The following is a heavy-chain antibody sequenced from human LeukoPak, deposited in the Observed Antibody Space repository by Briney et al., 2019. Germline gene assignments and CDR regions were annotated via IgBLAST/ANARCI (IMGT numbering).Heavy chain of an antibody. CDR3: ARVSGYYYYYYMDV. Sequence: ASVKVSCKASGYTFTNYGISWVRQAPGQGLEWMGWISAYNGNTKYAQKFQDRDTMTTDTSTSTAYMELRSLRSDDTAVYYCARVSGYYYYYYMDVWGKGTTVTVSS. J-gene: IGHJ6*03. D-gene: IGHD3-3*01. CDR2: ISAYNGNT. V-gene: IGHV1-18*01. CDR1: GYTFTNYG.